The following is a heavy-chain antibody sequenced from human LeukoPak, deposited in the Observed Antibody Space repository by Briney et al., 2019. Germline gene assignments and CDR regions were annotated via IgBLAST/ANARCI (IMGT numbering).Heavy chain of an antibody. V-gene: IGHV1-69*13. J-gene: IGHJ6*03. D-gene: IGHD2-2*01. CDR2: IIPIFGTA. CDR3: AKGVNGSTSFPLSDYYYYYYYMDV. CDR1: GGTFSSYA. Sequence: ASVKVSCKASGGTFSSYAISWVRQAPGQGLEWMGGIIPIFGTANYAQKFQGRVTITADESTSTAYMELSSLRSEDTAVYYCAKGVNGSTSFPLSDYYYYYYYMDVWGKGTTVTVSS.